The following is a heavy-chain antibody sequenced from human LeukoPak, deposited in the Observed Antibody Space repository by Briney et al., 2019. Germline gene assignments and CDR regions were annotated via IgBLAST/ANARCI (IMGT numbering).Heavy chain of an antibody. V-gene: IGHV4-59*08. Sequence: SETLSLTCTVSGGSISSYYWSWIRQPPGKGLEWIGYIYYSGSTNYNPSLKSRVTISVDTSKNQFSLKLSSVTAADTAVYYCARHRQQLVHFDYWGQGTLVTVSS. CDR2: IYYSGST. CDR1: GGSISSYY. D-gene: IGHD6-13*01. J-gene: IGHJ4*02. CDR3: ARHRQQLVHFDY.